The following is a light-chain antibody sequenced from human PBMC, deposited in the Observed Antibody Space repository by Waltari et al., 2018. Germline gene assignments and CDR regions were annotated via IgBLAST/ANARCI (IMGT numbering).Light chain of an antibody. J-gene: IGKJ1*01. V-gene: IGKV1-5*03. Sequence: DIQMTQSPSTLSASVGDRVTITCRASQSISSLLAWYQQKPGKAPKLLIYKASTLESGVPSRFSGSGSGTEFTLTITSLQPDDFATYYCKDYSTYSRTFGQGTKVEIK. CDR1: QSISSL. CDR2: KAS. CDR3: KDYSTYSRT.